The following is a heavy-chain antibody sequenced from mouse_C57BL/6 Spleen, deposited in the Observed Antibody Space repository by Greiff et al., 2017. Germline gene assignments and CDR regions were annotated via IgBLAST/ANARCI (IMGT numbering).Heavy chain of an antibody. J-gene: IGHJ4*01. V-gene: IGHV5-4*03. CDR1: GFTFSSYA. CDR3: ERVLTGPYYAMDY. CDR2: ISDGGSYT. Sequence: EVKLMESGGGLVKPGGSLKLSCAASGFTFSSYAMSWVRQTPEKRLAWVATISDGGSYTYYPANGKGRFTISRDNAKNNLYLQMSHLKSEDTAMYYCERVLTGPYYAMDYWGQGTSVTVSS. D-gene: IGHD4-1*01.